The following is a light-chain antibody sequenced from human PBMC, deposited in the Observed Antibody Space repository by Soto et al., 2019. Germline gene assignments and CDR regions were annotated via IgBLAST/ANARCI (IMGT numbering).Light chain of an antibody. CDR1: GSDISAYNY. CDR3: SSYTSNNFYV. Sequence: QSVLTQPASVSGSPGQSITISCTGTGSDISAYNYVSWYRQHPGKAPKLMIYEVGDRPSGLSNRFSGSKSGNTASLTISRLQAEDEADYYCSSYTSNNFYVFGTGTKVTLL. V-gene: IGLV2-14*01. J-gene: IGLJ1*01. CDR2: EVG.